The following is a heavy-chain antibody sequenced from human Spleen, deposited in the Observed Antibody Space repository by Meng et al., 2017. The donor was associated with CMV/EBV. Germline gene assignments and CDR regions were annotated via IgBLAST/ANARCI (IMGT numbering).Heavy chain of an antibody. V-gene: IGHV1-18*01. Sequence: ASVKVSCKASGYTITTYGLSWVRQAPGQGLEWMGWISSHSGDTNYAPKVQGRVTMTTDTSTNTAYMELRSLRSDDTAIYYCVREYCGGDCSFANFYFDNWGQGTLVPSPQ. CDR2: ISSHSGDT. D-gene: IGHD2-21*01. CDR3: VREYCGGDCSFANFYFDN. CDR1: GYTITTYG. J-gene: IGHJ4*02.